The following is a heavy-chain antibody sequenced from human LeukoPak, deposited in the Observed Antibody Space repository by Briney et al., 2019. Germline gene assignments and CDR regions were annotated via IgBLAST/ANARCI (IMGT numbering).Heavy chain of an antibody. J-gene: IGHJ5*02. CDR3: AKDPLLDP. CDR1: GGSISSYY. CDR2: IYYSGST. V-gene: IGHV4-59*01. Sequence: SETLSLTCTVSGGSISSYYWSWIRQPPGKGLEWIGYIYYSGSTNYNPSLKSRVTISVDTSKNQFSLKLSSVTAADTAVYYCAKDPLLDPWGQGTLVTVSS.